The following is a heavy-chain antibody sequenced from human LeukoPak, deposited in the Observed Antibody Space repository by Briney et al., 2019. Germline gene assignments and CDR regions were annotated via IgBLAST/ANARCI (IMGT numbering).Heavy chain of an antibody. CDR1: GYTFTSYD. J-gene: IGHJ4*02. Sequence: ASVKVSCKASGYTFTSYDINWVRQAPGQGLEWMGWINPNSGGTNYAQKFQGRVTMTRDTSISTAYMELSRLRSDDTAVYYCARDSRSDYYDSSGYYLFDYWGQGTLVTVSS. V-gene: IGHV1-2*02. CDR2: INPNSGGT. CDR3: ARDSRSDYYDSSGYYLFDY. D-gene: IGHD3-22*01.